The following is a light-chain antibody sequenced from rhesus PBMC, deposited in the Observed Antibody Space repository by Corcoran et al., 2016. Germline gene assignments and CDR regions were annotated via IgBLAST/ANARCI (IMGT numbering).Light chain of an antibody. Sequence: DIQMTQSPSSLSASVGDRVTITCRASQGISDYLSWYQQKPGKAPKRLIYAASSLESGVPSRVSGSVSGTEFTLTISSLQPEDFAAYYCLQGYSTPWTFGQGTKVEIK. CDR2: AAS. V-gene: IGKV1-36*02. CDR3: LQGYSTPWT. J-gene: IGKJ1*01. CDR1: QGISDY.